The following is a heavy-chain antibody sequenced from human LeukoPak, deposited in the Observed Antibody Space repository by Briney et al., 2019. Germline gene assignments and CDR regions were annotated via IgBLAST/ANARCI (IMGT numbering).Heavy chain of an antibody. Sequence: SETLSLTCTLSGGSISSSSYYWGWIRQPPGKGLEWIGSIYYSGSTYYNPSLKSRVTISVDTSKNQFSLKLSSVTAADTAVYYCARMVRGVYYFDYWGQGTLVTVSS. CDR1: GGSISSSSYY. CDR3: ARMVRGVYYFDY. J-gene: IGHJ4*02. V-gene: IGHV4-39*01. D-gene: IGHD3-10*01. CDR2: IYYSGST.